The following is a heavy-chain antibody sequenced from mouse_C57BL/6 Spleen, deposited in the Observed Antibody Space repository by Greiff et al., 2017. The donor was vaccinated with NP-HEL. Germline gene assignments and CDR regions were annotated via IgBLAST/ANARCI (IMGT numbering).Heavy chain of an antibody. J-gene: IGHJ2*01. D-gene: IGHD1-1*01. CDR1: GFTFSNYW. V-gene: IGHV6-3*01. Sequence: DVQLQESGGGLVQPGGSMKLSCVASGFTFSNYWMNWVRQSPEKGLEWVAQIRLKSDNYATHYAESVKGRFTISRDDSKSSVYLQMNNLRAEDTGIYYCTGRGYYYGSSCFDYWGQGTTLTVSS. CDR3: TGRGYYYGSSCFDY. CDR2: IRLKSDNYAT.